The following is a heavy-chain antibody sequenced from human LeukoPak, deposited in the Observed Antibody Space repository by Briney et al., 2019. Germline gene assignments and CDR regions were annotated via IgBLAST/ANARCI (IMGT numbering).Heavy chain of an antibody. Sequence: GGSLRLSCAASGFTFSSYAMSWVRQAPEKGLEWVSAISGSGGSTYYADSVKGRFTISRDNSKNTLYLQMNSLRAEDTAVYYCAKDLEAAGSYPEYFQHWGQGTLVTVSS. CDR3: AKDLEAAGSYPEYFQH. D-gene: IGHD6-13*01. J-gene: IGHJ1*01. CDR2: ISGSGGST. V-gene: IGHV3-23*01. CDR1: GFTFSSYA.